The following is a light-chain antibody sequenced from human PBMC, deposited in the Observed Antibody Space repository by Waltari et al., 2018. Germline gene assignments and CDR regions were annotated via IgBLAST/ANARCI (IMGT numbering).Light chain of an antibody. CDR2: GAS. V-gene: IGKV3-15*01. CDR1: QGVSSN. Sequence: EIVMTQSPATLSVSPGARATLSCRTSQGVSSNLAWYQQKPGQAPRLLIYGASTRATGIPARFSGSGSGTEFTLTISSLQSEDFAVYYCQQYNNWPRTFGQGTKLEIK. CDR3: QQYNNWPRT. J-gene: IGKJ2*01.